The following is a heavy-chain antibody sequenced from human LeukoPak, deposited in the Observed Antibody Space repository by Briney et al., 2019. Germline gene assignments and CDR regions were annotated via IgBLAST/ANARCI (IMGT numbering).Heavy chain of an antibody. D-gene: IGHD2-2*01. J-gene: IGHJ6*02. CDR2: ISAYNGNT. CDR1: GYTFTSYG. CDR3: ARVGCSSTSCYAYYYYGMDV. Sequence: ASVKVSCKASGYTFTSYGISWVRQAPGQGLEWMGWISAYNGNTNYAQKLQGRVTMTTDTSTSTAYMELRSLRSDDTAVYYCARVGCSSTSCYAYYYYGMDVWGQGTTVTVSS. V-gene: IGHV1-18*01.